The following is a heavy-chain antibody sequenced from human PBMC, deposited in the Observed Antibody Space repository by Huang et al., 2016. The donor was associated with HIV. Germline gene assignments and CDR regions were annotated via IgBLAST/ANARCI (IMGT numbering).Heavy chain of an antibody. CDR3: AREVMISFGGPFDP. Sequence: QVQLQQWGAGLLKPSETLSLTCAVYGGSFSGYSWNWIRQSPGKGREWIGQIKHSGSTDYNPSLKSRVTISIDTSKNQFSLKLNSVTAADTAIYYCAREVMISFGGPFDPWGHGNLVTVSS. CDR2: IKHSGST. D-gene: IGHD3-16*01. J-gene: IGHJ5*02. V-gene: IGHV4-34*01. CDR1: GGSFSGYS.